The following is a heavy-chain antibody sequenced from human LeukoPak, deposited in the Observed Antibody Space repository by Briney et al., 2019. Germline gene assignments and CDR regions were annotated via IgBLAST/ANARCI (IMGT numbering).Heavy chain of an antibody. CDR2: IKQDGSEK. D-gene: IGHD4-17*01. Sequence: GGSLRLSCAASGFTFSSYWMSWVRQAPGKGLEWVANIKQDGSEKYYVDSVKGRFTISRDNVKNSLYLQMDSLRAEDTALYYCARESSVTFDAFDIWGQGTMVTVSS. CDR3: ARESSVTFDAFDI. J-gene: IGHJ3*02. V-gene: IGHV3-7*03. CDR1: GFTFSSYW.